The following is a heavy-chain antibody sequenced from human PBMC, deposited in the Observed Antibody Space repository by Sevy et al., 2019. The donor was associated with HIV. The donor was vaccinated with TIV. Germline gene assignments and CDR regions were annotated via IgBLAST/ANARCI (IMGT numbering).Heavy chain of an antibody. CDR1: GGSISSSIHH. D-gene: IGHD1-26*01. J-gene: IGHJ5*02. V-gene: IGHV4-39*02. Sequence: SETLSLTCTVSGGSISSSIHHWGWIRQPPGKGLEWIGTFYYAGDTYYNPSLKSRVTISVDTSKNHFSLNLSSVTAADTSIYYCARVPGGESRELWFDPWGQGTLVTVSS. CDR2: FYYAGDT. CDR3: ARVPGGESRELWFDP.